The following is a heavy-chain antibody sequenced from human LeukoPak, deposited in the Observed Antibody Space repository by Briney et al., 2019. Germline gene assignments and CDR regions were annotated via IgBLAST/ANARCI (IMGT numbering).Heavy chain of an antibody. J-gene: IGHJ4*02. V-gene: IGHV3-23*01. CDR1: GYTFSSYA. CDR3: AKDPTIFGVVSTFDY. CDR2: ISGSGGST. D-gene: IGHD3-3*01. Sequence: GGSLRISCAVSGYTFSSYAMSWVRQAPGKGLEWVTAISGSGGSTYYADSVKGRFTISRDNSKNTLYLQMNSLRAEDTAVYYCAKDPTIFGVVSTFDYWGQGTLVTVSS.